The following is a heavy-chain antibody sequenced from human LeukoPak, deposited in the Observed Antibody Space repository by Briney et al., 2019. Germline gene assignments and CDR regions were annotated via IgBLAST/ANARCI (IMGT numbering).Heavy chain of an antibody. D-gene: IGHD4-17*01. J-gene: IGHJ6*02. Sequence: GGSLRLSCAASGFTFSSYGMHWVRQAPGKGLEWVAVISYDGSNKYYADSVKGRFTISRDNSKNTLYLQMNSLRAEDAAVYYCAKNYGDYLGDYYYGMDVWGQGTTVTVSS. CDR1: GFTFSSYG. CDR2: ISYDGSNK. V-gene: IGHV3-30*18. CDR3: AKNYGDYLGDYYYGMDV.